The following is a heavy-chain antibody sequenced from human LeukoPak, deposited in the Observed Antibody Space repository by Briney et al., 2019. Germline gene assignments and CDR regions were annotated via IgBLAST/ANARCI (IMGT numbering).Heavy chain of an antibody. Sequence: SETLSLTCAVYGGSFSGYYWSWIRQPPGKGLEWIGEINHSGSTNYNPSLKSRVTISVDTSKNQFSLKLSSVTAADTAVYYCASTYGGNDAFDIWGQGTTVTVSS. CDR1: GGSFSGYY. CDR3: ASTYGGNDAFDI. V-gene: IGHV4-34*01. CDR2: INHSGST. D-gene: IGHD4-23*01. J-gene: IGHJ3*02.